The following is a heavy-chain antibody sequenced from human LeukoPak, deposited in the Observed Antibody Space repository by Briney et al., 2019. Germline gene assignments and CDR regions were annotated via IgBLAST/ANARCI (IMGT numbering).Heavy chain of an antibody. CDR1: AFTFSNYW. V-gene: IGHV3-74*01. Sequence: PAGSLRLSCAASAFTFSNYWMHWVRQAPGQGRVWVLHINSDGSSRNYADSVKGRFTISRDNAKNTLYLQMNSLRAEDTAVYYCASASSHRIAAGGDYWGQGTLVTVSS. CDR2: INSDGSSR. J-gene: IGHJ4*02. CDR3: ASASSHRIAAGGDY. D-gene: IGHD6-13*01.